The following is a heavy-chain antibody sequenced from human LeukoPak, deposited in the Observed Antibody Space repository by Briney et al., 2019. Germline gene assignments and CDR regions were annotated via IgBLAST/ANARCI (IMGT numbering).Heavy chain of an antibody. CDR1: GYTFTGYY. D-gene: IGHD3-22*01. CDR3: ARPKYYSDSSGYPY. CDR2: INPNSGGT. J-gene: IGHJ4*02. V-gene: IGHV1-2*02. Sequence: GASVKVSCKASGYTFTGYYMHWVRQAPGQGLEWMGWINPNSGGTNYAQKFQGRVTMTRDTSISTAYMELSRLRSDDTAVYYCARPKYYSDSSGYPYWGQGTLVTVSS.